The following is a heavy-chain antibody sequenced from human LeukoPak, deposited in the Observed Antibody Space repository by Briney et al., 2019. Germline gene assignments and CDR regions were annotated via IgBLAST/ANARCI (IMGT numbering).Heavy chain of an antibody. Sequence: GGSLRLSCAASGFTFSSYWTHWVRHAPGKGLVWVSSISSSSSYIYYADSVRGRFIISRDNAKNSLYLQMNSLTAEDTAVYYCASPPGHGTNFYFDYWGQGTLVTVSS. CDR2: ISSSSSYI. J-gene: IGHJ4*02. V-gene: IGHV3-21*04. D-gene: IGHD2-8*01. CDR3: ASPPGHGTNFYFDY. CDR1: GFTFSSYW.